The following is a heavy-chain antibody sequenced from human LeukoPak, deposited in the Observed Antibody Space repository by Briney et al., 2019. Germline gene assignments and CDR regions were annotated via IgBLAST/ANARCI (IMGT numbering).Heavy chain of an antibody. CDR2: THSSGGT. J-gene: IGHJ5*02. CDR1: GFTGSHNY. Sequence: GGSLRLSCAASGFTGSHNYMSWVRQAPGKGLEWVSATHSSGGTYYADSVKGRFTISRDTSKNTLYLQINSLSVEDTAVYYCIVFGDSNHWGQGTLVTISS. CDR3: IVFGDSNH. D-gene: IGHD4-17*01. V-gene: IGHV3-53*01.